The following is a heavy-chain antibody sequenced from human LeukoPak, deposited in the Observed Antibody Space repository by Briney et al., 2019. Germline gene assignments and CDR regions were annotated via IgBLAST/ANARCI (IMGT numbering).Heavy chain of an antibody. CDR1: GFTFSSYG. D-gene: IGHD3-10*01. V-gene: IGHV3-30*02. CDR3: AKEATMVRGVIPSDY. J-gene: IGHJ4*02. CDR2: IRYDGSNK. Sequence: GGSLRLSCAASGFTFSSYGMHRVRQAPGKGLEWVAFIRYDGSNKYYADSVKGRFTISRDNSKNTLYLQMNSLRAEDTAVYYCAKEATMVRGVIPSDYWGQGTLVTVSS.